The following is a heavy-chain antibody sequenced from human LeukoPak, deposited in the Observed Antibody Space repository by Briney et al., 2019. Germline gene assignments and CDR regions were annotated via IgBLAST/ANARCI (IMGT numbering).Heavy chain of an antibody. V-gene: IGHV3-23*01. CDR2: ISGSGGRT. CDR3: GKNHDFWSGTSYYFDY. CDR1: GFTFSSYA. D-gene: IGHD3-3*01. Sequence: GGSLRLSCAASGFTFSSYAMSWVRQAPGKGLEWVSAISGSGGRTYYADSVKGRFTISRDDSKNTLYLHMSSLRAEDTAVYYCGKNHDFWSGTSYYFDYWGQGTLVTVSS. J-gene: IGHJ4*02.